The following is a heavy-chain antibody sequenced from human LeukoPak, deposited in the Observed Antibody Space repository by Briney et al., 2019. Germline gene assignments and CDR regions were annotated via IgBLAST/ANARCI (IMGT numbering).Heavy chain of an antibody. J-gene: IGHJ4*02. Sequence: SETLSLTCAVYGGSVSGNYWSWIRQPPAKGMDWNGEINHSGSTNYNPSLKSRVTISVDTSKNQFSLKLSSVTAADTAVYYCARGIPARYGSGSRYNYWGQGTLVTVSS. CDR1: GGSVSGNY. CDR3: ARGIPARYGSGSRYNY. V-gene: IGHV4-34*01. CDR2: INHSGST. D-gene: IGHD3-10*01.